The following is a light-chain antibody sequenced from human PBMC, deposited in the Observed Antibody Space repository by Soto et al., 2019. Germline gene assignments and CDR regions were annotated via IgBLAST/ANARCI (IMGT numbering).Light chain of an antibody. CDR2: KAS. Sequence: DIQMTQSPSTLSASVGDRVTITCWASQSINSWLAWYQHKPGKAPKLLIYKASSLESGVPSRFSGSGSGTEFTLTISTLQPEDFASYYCLQYNSHSWTFGQETKVEMK. V-gene: IGKV1-5*03. J-gene: IGKJ1*01. CDR1: QSINSW. CDR3: LQYNSHSWT.